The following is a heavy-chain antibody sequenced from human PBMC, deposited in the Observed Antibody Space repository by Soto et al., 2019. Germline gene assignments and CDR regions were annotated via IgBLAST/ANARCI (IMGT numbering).Heavy chain of an antibody. Sequence: QVQLVQSGAEVKEPGDSVRVSCEASGYTFTAYYIHWVRQAPGXGLEWMGWINPKFGDTTYAQDFQGRVSMTRDMSISTVYMELSRLTSDDTAIYYCARNMDYYYGPGSGNGHGFWGQGTTVTVFS. CDR2: INPKFGDT. CDR1: GYTFTAYY. V-gene: IGHV1-2*02. J-gene: IGHJ6*02. D-gene: IGHD3-10*01. CDR3: ARNMDYYYGPGSGNGHGF.